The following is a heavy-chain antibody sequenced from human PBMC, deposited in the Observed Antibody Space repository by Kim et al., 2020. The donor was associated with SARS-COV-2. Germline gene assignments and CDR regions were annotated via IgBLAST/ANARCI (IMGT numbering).Heavy chain of an antibody. CDR3: AGGYSIGWIHVS. V-gene: IGHV3-74*01. CDR1: GFTFSTYW. D-gene: IGHD6-19*01. CDR2: ISTDGSGT. Sequence: GGSLRLSCAASGFTFSTYWMHWVRQAPGKGLVWVSRISTDGSGTSYADSVKGRFTISRDNAKNTLYLQMNSLRDEDTAVYYCAGGYSIGWIHVSWGQGT. J-gene: IGHJ5*02.